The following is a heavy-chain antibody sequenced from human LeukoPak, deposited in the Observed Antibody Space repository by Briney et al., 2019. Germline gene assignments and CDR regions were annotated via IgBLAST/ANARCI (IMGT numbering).Heavy chain of an antibody. CDR1: GYTFTTYD. J-gene: IGHJ5*02. Sequence: ASVKVSCKASGYTFTTYDINWVRQSTGQGLEWRGWMNPNSGNTGYAQKFQGRVTMTRNTSISTAYMELSSLRSEDTAVYYCARGPNKSDGGNSGSAWFDPWGQGTLVTVSS. CDR3: ARGPNKSDGGNSGSAWFDP. D-gene: IGHD4-23*01. V-gene: IGHV1-8*01. CDR2: MNPNSGNT.